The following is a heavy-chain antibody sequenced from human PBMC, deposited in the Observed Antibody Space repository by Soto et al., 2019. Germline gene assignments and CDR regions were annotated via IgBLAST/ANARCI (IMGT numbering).Heavy chain of an antibody. CDR1: GFTFSSFA. V-gene: IGHV3-30*04. CDR3: WGGGGGLRGAFDV. Sequence: QEILVESGGGVVQSGTSLRLSCAASGFTFSSFAMHWVRQAPGKGLEWVSVISFNGLSQFYADSVRGRVTVSRDNSKNTPYLELDSLRPDDTAGVSCWGGGGGLRGAFDVWGQGTEVSVS. J-gene: IGHJ3*01. D-gene: IGHD3-16*01. CDR2: ISFNGLSQ.